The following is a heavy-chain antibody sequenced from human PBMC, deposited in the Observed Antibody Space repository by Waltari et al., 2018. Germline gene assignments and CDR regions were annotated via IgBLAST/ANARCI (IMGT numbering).Heavy chain of an antibody. V-gene: IGHV1-69*04. CDR3: ARDVDTAMVTPYYYYGMDV. CDR1: GGTFSTHA. D-gene: IGHD5-18*01. Sequence: QVQLVQSGAEVKKPGSSVKVSCKASGGTFSTHAISWVRQAAGQGLEWMGRIIPILGIANYAQKFQGRVTITADKSTSTAYMELSSLRSEDTAVYYCARDVDTAMVTPYYYYGMDVWGQGTTVTVSS. J-gene: IGHJ6*02. CDR2: IIPILGIA.